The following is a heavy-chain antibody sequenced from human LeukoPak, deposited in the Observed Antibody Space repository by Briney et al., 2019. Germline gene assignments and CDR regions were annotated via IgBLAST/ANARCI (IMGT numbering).Heavy chain of an antibody. CDR3: ARAAYRAFYI. J-gene: IGHJ3*02. V-gene: IGHV6-1*01. CDR1: GDSVSISDAT. CDR2: TYYRSKWSS. D-gene: IGHD4-11*01. Sequence: SQTLSLTFAISGDSVSISDATWNWIRQSPSRGLEWLGRTYYRSKWSSDYAPSMRGRITINSDTARNQFSLQLYSVTPEDTAVYYCARAAYRAFYIWGQGTMVTVSS.